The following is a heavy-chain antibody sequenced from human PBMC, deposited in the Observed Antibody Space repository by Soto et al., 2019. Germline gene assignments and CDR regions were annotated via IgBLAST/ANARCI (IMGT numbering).Heavy chain of an antibody. D-gene: IGHD2-2*01. CDR3: ARNAVLNCSSTSRASGRFDP. CDR2: ITPIFGTA. J-gene: IGHJ5*02. CDR1: GDTFSSYS. V-gene: IGHV1-69*06. Sequence: SVKVSCKASGDTFSSYSFSWVRQAPGQGLEWMGRITPIFGTADYGQKLQGRVTITADKSSSTVYMELSSLRSEDTAVYYCARNAVLNCSSTSRASGRFDPWGQGTLATVSS.